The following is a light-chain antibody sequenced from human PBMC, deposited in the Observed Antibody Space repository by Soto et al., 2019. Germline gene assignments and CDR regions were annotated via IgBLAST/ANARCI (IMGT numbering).Light chain of an antibody. J-gene: IGLJ2*01. CDR2: SNN. V-gene: IGLV1-44*01. CDR3: AAWDDSLNVLL. CDR1: SSNIGSNT. Sequence: QSVLTQSPSASGTPGQRVPISCSGSSSNIGSNTVHWYQQLPGTAPKLLIFSNNQRPSGVPDRFSGSKSGTSASLAISGLQSEDEADYYCAAWDDSLNVLLFGGGTKLTVL.